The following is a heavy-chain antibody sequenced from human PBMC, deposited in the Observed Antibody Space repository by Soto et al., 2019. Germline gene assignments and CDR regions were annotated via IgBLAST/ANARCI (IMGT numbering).Heavy chain of an antibody. CDR3: ARQKAPRTIFGVVTYYYYGMDV. CDR2: IYPGDSDT. D-gene: IGHD3-3*01. Sequence: KPPGESLKISCKGSGYGFTSYWIGWVRQMPGKGLERMGIIYPGDSDTRYSPSFQGQVTISADKSISTAYLQWSSLKASDTAMYYCARQKAPRTIFGVVTYYYYGMDVWGQGTTVTVSS. CDR1: GYGFTSYW. J-gene: IGHJ6*02. V-gene: IGHV5-51*01.